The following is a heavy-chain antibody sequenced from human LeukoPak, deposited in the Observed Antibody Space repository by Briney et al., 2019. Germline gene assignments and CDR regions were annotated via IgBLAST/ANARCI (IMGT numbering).Heavy chain of an antibody. CDR2: IYYSGST. D-gene: IGHD5-12*01. CDR1: GGSISSYY. Sequence: ASETLSLTCTVSGGSISSYYWSWVRQPPGKGLEWIGYIYYSGSTNYNPSLKSRVTISVDTSKNQFSLKLGSVTAADTAVYYCAVGRGYSGLDYWGQGTLVTVSS. J-gene: IGHJ4*02. V-gene: IGHV4-59*01. CDR3: AVGRGYSGLDY.